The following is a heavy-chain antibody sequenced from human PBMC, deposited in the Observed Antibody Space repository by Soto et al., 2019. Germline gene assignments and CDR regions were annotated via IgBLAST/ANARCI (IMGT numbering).Heavy chain of an antibody. Sequence: CAISGDSVSSNSASWNWIRQSPSRGLQWLGRIYYRSKWFHDYAASVESRMAINPDTSRNQFSLQLNYVTPEDTAVYYCARVHCSAGTCLDGLDFWGQGTTVTVSS. D-gene: IGHD2-15*01. CDR2: IYYRSKWFH. V-gene: IGHV6-1*01. J-gene: IGHJ6*02. CDR1: GDSVSSNSAS. CDR3: ARVHCSAGTCLDGLDF.